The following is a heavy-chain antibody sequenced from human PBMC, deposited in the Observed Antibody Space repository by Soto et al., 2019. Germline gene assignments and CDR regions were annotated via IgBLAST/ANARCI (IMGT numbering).Heavy chain of an antibody. CDR2: IYYSGST. J-gene: IGHJ5*02. D-gene: IGHD3-10*01. CDR1: GGSVSSGSYY. CDR3: ETEGASGIEWFDP. Sequence: SETLSLTCTVSGGSVSSGSYYWSWIRQPPGKGLEWIGYIYYSGSTNYNPSLKSRVTISVDTSKNQFSLKLSSVTAADTAVYYCETEGASGIEWFDPWGQGTLVTVSS. V-gene: IGHV4-61*01.